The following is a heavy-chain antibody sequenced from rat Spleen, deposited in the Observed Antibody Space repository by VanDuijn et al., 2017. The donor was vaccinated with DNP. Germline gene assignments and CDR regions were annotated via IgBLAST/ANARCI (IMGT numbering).Heavy chain of an antibody. CDR1: GFTFSNYD. J-gene: IGHJ2*01. V-gene: IGHV5-25*01. CDR2: ISTSGGST. D-gene: IGHD1-9*01. CDR3: ARRYYGYNYFDY. Sequence: EVQLVESGGGLVQPGRSLKLSCAASGFTFSNYDMAWVRQAPTKGLEWVASISTSGGSTYYRDSVKGRFTVSRDNAKSTLYLQMDSLRSEDTATDYCARRYYGYNYFDYWGQGVMVTVSS.